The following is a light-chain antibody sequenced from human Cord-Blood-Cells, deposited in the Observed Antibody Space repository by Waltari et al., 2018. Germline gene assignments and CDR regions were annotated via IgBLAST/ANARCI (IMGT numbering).Light chain of an antibody. CDR2: DAS. Sequence: EIVLTKSPATLSLSPGERATLSCRASQSVSSYLAWYQQKPGQAPRLLIYDASNRATGIPARFSGSGSVTDFTLTISSLEPDDFAVYYCQQRSNWITFGQGTRLEIK. CDR3: QQRSNWIT. V-gene: IGKV3-11*01. J-gene: IGKJ5*01. CDR1: QSVSSY.